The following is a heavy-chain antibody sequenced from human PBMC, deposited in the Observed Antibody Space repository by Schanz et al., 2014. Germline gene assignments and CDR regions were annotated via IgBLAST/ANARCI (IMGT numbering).Heavy chain of an antibody. D-gene: IGHD1-1*01. J-gene: IGHJ3*02. CDR3: ARDRWDWNNAFDI. Sequence: VQLVESGGGLVQPGGSVRLSCGASGFSFSTHWMAWVRQAPGRGLEWVALIWYDGSNKYYAESVKGRFTISRDNPKNTLYLQMNSLRAEDTAVYYCARDRWDWNNAFDIWGQGTMVTVSS. CDR1: GFSFSTHW. V-gene: IGHV3-33*08. CDR2: IWYDGSNK.